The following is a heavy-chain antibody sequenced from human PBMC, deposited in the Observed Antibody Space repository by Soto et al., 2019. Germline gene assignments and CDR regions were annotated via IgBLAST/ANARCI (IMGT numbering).Heavy chain of an antibody. J-gene: IGHJ4*02. D-gene: IGHD5-18*01. V-gene: IGHV1-18*01. CDR3: ARNHHHEYNFDY. CDR1: GYTFTNYG. Sequence: QVQLVQSGTEVKKPGASVKVSCKASGYTFTNYGISWVRQAPGQGLEWMGWISGYNGNTNYAQKLQGRVTMTTDTSTSTASMELRSLRSDDTTVYYCARNHHHEYNFDYWGQGTLVTVSS. CDR2: ISGYNGNT.